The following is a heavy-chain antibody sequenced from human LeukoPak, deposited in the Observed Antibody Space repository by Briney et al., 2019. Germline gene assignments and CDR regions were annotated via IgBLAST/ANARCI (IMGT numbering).Heavy chain of an antibody. CDR3: AREGAINAFDI. J-gene: IGHJ3*02. CDR1: GYTFTTYE. D-gene: IGHD1-26*01. V-gene: IGHV1-8*01. CDR2: MNPNSGNT. Sequence: ASVKVSCKASGYTFTTYEINWVRQATGQGLEWMGWMNPNSGNTVFAQKFQGRVTMTRNTSIGTAYMELSSLRSEDTAVYYCAREGAINAFDIWGQGTMVTVSS.